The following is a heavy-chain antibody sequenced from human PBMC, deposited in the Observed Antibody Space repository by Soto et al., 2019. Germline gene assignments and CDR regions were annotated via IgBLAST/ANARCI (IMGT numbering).Heavy chain of an antibody. CDR1: GYTLTELS. V-gene: IGHV1-24*01. CDR3: ATDLVATSYVPFDY. D-gene: IGHD5-12*01. Sequence: GASVKVSCKVSGYTLTELSMHWVRQAPGKGLEWMGGFDPEDGETIYAQKFQGRVTMTEDTSTDTAYMELSSLRSEDTAVYYCATDLVATSYVPFDYWGQGTLVTVSS. J-gene: IGHJ4*02. CDR2: FDPEDGET.